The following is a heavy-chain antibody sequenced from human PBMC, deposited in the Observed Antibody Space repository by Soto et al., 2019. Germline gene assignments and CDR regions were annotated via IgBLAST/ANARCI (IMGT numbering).Heavy chain of an antibody. Sequence: QVHLVESGGGVVQTGRSLRLSCAASGFTFSSYGMHWVRQAPGKGLEWVAVIWYDGSNKYYADSVKGRFTISRDNSKNTMYLQMNSLRAEDTAVYYCARTKIGLDVWGQGTTVTVSS. CDR3: ARTKIGLDV. CDR2: IWYDGSNK. J-gene: IGHJ6*02. CDR1: GFTFSSYG. V-gene: IGHV3-33*01.